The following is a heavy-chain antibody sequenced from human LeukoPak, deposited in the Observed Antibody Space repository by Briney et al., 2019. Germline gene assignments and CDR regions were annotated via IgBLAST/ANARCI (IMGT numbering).Heavy chain of an antibody. V-gene: IGHV4-59*01. J-gene: IGHJ5*02. CDR1: GGSISSYY. CDR3: ARGGYYGSGNDFRFDP. Sequence: SETLSLTCTVSGGSISSYYWSWIRQSPGKGLECIGCIHYTGSTNYNPSLKSRVTISVETSKNQFSLKLKSVTAADTAVYYCARGGYYGSGNDFRFDPWGQGTLVTVSS. CDR2: IHYTGST. D-gene: IGHD3-10*01.